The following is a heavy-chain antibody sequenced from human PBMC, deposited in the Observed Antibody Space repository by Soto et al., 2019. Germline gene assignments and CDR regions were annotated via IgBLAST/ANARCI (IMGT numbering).Heavy chain of an antibody. Sequence: SETLSLTCTVSGGSISSYYWSWIRQPPGKGLEWIGYIYYSGSTNYNPFLKSRVTISVXXXXXXFXLXFXXXTAAXTAVYYCASGTLSTIAAPDSWGQGTLVTVSS. CDR3: ASGTLSTIAAPDS. D-gene: IGHD6-13*01. CDR1: GGSISSYY. V-gene: IGHV4-59*01. J-gene: IGHJ4*02. CDR2: IYYSGST.